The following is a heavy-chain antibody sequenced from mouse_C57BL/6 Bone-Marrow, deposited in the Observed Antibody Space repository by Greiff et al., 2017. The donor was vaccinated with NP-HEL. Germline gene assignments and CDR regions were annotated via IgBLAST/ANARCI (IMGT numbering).Heavy chain of an antibody. CDR3: ASGQLRLRVPDFDY. V-gene: IGHV3-6*01. CDR1: GDALTRGDY. Sequence: EVKVEESGPGLVKPSQSLSLNCAGKGDALTRGDYGNWIRQFPGHPLSFIFYILYYGSNNYNPSLKNRISLTRDTSKNQFFLKLKSVTTEDTATYYCASGQLRLRVPDFDYWGQGTTLTVSS. J-gene: IGHJ2*01. CDR2: ILYYGSN. D-gene: IGHD3-2*02.